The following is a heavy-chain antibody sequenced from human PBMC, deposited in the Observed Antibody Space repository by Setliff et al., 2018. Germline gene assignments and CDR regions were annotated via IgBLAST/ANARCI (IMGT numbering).Heavy chain of an antibody. J-gene: IGHJ5*02. V-gene: IGHV3-48*01. D-gene: IGHD6-19*01. CDR3: AKAPGQWLGMLNWFDP. CDR1: GFTFSDYE. CDR2: ISGSSIVI. Sequence: PGGSLRLSCAASGFTFSDYEMNWVRQAPGKGLEWLAYISGSSIVIHYADSVKGRFTVSRDNTKKSLYLQMDSLRAEDTAVYYCAKAPGQWLGMLNWFDPWGQGTLVTVSS.